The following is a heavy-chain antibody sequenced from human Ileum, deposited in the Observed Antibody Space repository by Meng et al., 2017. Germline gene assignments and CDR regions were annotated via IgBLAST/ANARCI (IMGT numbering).Heavy chain of an antibody. V-gene: IGHV4-4*02. J-gene: IGHJ4*02. Sequence: VSLRMPGPGLVTPSGTLLLICSVSCGSISSNTYWSGVRQPPGKGLEWIGQISHSGSAYYNPSLKSRVTMSVDKSKSQFSLMLTSVTAADTAIYYCARHGGYSQDFWGQGTLVTVSS. CDR3: ARHGGYSQDF. D-gene: IGHD4-23*01. CDR2: ISHSGSA. CDR1: CGSISSNTY.